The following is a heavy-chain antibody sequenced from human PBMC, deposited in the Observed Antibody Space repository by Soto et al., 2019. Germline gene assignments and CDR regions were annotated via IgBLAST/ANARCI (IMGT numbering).Heavy chain of an antibody. D-gene: IGHD4-17*01. CDR1: GGSISSSTYY. Sequence: QVQLQESGPGLVKPSETLSLTCTVSGGSISSSTYYWGWIRQPPGKGLEWIGFIYYSGSAYYNPSLKIRVTISIDTSKNQFSLKLTSVTAADTAVFYCARHGVDYGDYASYYYYGMDVWGRGTTVTVSS. J-gene: IGHJ6*02. CDR3: ARHGVDYGDYASYYYYGMDV. CDR2: IYYSGSA. V-gene: IGHV4-39*01.